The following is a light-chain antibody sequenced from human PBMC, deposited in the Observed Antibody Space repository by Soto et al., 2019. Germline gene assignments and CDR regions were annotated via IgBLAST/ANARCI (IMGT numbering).Light chain of an antibody. J-gene: IGKJ1*01. CDR3: QHYNRYSEA. CDR2: AAS. Sequence: DIQMTQSPSTLPASGGARVTITCRASETISSWLAWYQQKEGKAPKLLIYAASTLQSGVPSRFSVTRYGTACNLTISSLQTDDGPTYDCQHYNRYSEAFGQGTKVDIK. CDR1: ETISSW. V-gene: IGKV1-5*01.